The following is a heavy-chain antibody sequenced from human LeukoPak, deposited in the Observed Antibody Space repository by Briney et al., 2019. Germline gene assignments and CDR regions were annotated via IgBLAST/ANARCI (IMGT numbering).Heavy chain of an antibody. J-gene: IGHJ4*02. Sequence: GGTLRLSCEASGFTFSSRDMSWVRQAPAKGLEWVSAISGSGGSTNYADSVKGRFTISRDNSKNTPYLQMNILRAEDTAVYYCAKGDVWGSYREYYFDYWGQGTLVTVSS. V-gene: IGHV3-23*01. CDR3: AKGDVWGSYREYYFDY. CDR2: ISGSGGST. D-gene: IGHD3-16*02. CDR1: GFTFSSRD.